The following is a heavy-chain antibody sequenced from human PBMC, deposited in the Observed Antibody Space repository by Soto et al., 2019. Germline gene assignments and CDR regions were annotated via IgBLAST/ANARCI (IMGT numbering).Heavy chain of an antibody. CDR1: GFTFSSYG. CDR2: ISYDGSNK. J-gene: IGHJ6*02. V-gene: IGHV3-30*03. CDR3: ARDLGYYYDSSGYYDYGMDV. Sequence: GGSLRLSCAASGFTFSSYGMHWVRQAPGKGLEWVAVISYDGSNKYYADSVKGRFTISRDNSKNTLYLQMNSLRAEDTAVYYCARDLGYYYDSSGYYDYGMDVWGQGTTVTVSS. D-gene: IGHD3-22*01.